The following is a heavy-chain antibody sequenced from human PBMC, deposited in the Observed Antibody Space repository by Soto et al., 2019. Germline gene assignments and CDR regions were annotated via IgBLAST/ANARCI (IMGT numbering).Heavy chain of an antibody. Sequence: SVQVSCKASGYTFPSYTISWVRQAPGQGLEWMGRIIPILGIANYAQKFQGRVTITADKSTSTAYMELSSLRSEDTAVYYCARGDWNEGLYYFDYWGQGTLVTVSS. D-gene: IGHD1-1*01. CDR2: IIPILGIA. V-gene: IGHV1-69*02. J-gene: IGHJ4*02. CDR1: GYTFPSYT. CDR3: ARGDWNEGLYYFDY.